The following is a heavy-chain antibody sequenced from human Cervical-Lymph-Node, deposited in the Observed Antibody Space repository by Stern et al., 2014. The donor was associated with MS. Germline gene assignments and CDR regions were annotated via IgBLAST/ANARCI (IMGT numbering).Heavy chain of an antibody. CDR2: TIPIFGKA. Sequence: QEQLVESGAEVKKPGSSVTVSCKASGGTFSNLVISWVRQAPGQGLEWMGGTIPIFGKAIYAQKFRGRITITADESTRAVSLELSSLTSEDTAVYYCARGVYNTSSYNYWGQGTLVTVSA. CDR3: ARGVYNTSSYNY. V-gene: IGHV1-69*01. J-gene: IGHJ4*02. D-gene: IGHD6-6*01. CDR1: GGTFSNLV.